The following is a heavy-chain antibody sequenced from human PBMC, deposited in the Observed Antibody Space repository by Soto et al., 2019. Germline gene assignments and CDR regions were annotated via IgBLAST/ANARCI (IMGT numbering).Heavy chain of an antibody. CDR3: ARGGNGYENWPPYYYYVMEV. D-gene: IGHD5-12*01. CDR2: IKQYGGQT. Sequence: PGGSLRLSCAASGFTFDSYWMTWVRQAPGKGLEWVAHIKQYGGQTYYVDSVKGRFTISRDNAKTSLYLQMNSLRAEDTSVYFCARGGNGYENWPPYYYYVMEVWGQGTTVTVSS. J-gene: IGHJ6*02. CDR1: GFTFDSYW. V-gene: IGHV3-7*01.